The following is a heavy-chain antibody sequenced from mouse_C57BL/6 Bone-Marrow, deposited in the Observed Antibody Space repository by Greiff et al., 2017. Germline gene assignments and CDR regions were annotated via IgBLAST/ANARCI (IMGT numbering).Heavy chain of an antibody. D-gene: IGHD1-1*01. CDR1: GYTFTSYW. CDR2: IYPGSGST. Sequence: VQLQQPGAELVKPGASVKMSCKASGYTFTSYWITWVKQRPGQGLEWIGDIYPGSGSTNYNEKFKSKATLTVDTSSSTAYMQLSSLTSEDSAVYYCAAYYYGSSYFYAMDYWGQGTSGTVSS. J-gene: IGHJ4*01. CDR3: AAYYYGSSYFYAMDY. V-gene: IGHV1-55*01.